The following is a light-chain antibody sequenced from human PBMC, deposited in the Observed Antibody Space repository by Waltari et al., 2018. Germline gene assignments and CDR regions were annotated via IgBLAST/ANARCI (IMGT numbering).Light chain of an antibody. V-gene: IGLV4-69*01. J-gene: IGLJ3*02. CDR2: VNSDGSH. Sequence: QLVLTQSPSASASLGASVKLTCTLSSGHSSNLIAWHQQQPGKGPRYLMRVNSDGSHSKGDEIPDRFSGSSSGAERYLTISSLQSDDEADYYCQTGGHGTWVFGGGTKLTVL. CDR3: QTGGHGTWV. CDR1: SGHSSNL.